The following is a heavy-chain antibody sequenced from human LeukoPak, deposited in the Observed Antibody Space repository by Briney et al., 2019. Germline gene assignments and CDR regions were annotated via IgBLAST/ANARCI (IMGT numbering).Heavy chain of an antibody. J-gene: IGHJ4*02. Sequence: GGSLTLSCVASGFTFSSHGMHWVRQAPGKGLEWVAVLWYDGSKKYYADSVKGRFTISRDNSKNTLYLQMDSLKAEDTAVYYCARYTTYWFLDYWGQGTLVTVSS. V-gene: IGHV3-33*08. CDR3: ARYTTYWFLDY. CDR2: LWYDGSKK. D-gene: IGHD2-8*02. CDR1: GFTFSSHG.